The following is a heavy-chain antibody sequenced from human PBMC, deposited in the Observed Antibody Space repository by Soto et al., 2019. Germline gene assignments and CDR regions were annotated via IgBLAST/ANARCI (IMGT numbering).Heavy chain of an antibody. J-gene: IGHJ3*02. CDR1: GYSFTSYW. CDR3: ARHVRSSSSSTINDAFDI. D-gene: IGHD6-6*01. V-gene: IGHV5-51*01. Sequence: GESLKISCKGSGYSFTSYWIGWVRQMPGKGLEWMGIIYPGDSATRYSPYFQRQVTLSAEKSISTAYLKWSSLKASDPAMYYCARHVRSSSSSTINDAFDIWGQGTMVTVSS. CDR2: IYPGDSAT.